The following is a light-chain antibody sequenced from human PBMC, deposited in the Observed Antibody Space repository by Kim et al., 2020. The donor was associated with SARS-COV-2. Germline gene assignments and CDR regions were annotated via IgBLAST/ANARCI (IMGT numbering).Light chain of an antibody. CDR2: GVS. CDR1: SSAVVGYNY. Sequence: SATTTCTGTSSAVVGYNYVSGYQQHPGRAPNRMILGVSKRPSGVPDRFSGSKSGNTASLTVSGLQAEDEAAYYCSSYEGTNNFRVCGGGTQLTVL. CDR3: SSYEGTNNFRV. J-gene: IGLJ3*02. V-gene: IGLV2-8*01.